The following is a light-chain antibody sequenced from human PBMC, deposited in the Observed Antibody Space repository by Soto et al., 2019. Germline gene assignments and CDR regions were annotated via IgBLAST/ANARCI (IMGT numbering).Light chain of an antibody. J-gene: IGLJ1*01. CDR2: SNN. CDR3: AALDDSLNGPSYV. CDR1: SSKIGSNT. Sequence: QSVLTQPPSASGTPGQRVTISCSGSSSKIGSNTVNWYQQLPGTAPKLLIYSNNQRPSGVPDRFSGSKSGTSASLAISGLQSADESDYYCAALDDSLNGPSYVFGTGTKLTVL. V-gene: IGLV1-44*01.